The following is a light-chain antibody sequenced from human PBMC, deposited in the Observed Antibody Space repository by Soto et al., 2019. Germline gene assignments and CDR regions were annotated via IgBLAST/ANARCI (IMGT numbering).Light chain of an antibody. CDR2: DAS. V-gene: IGKV1-5*01. J-gene: IGKJ1*01. CDR1: QNIRSR. Sequence: HMTQSPSSLSACVGDRFSLTCRASQNIRSRLAWFQQKPGKAPKLLIYDASSLESGVPQRFSGSGSGTEFTLTISSLQTDDFSTYYCQQYHSYWTFGQGTKVDIK. CDR3: QQYHSYWT.